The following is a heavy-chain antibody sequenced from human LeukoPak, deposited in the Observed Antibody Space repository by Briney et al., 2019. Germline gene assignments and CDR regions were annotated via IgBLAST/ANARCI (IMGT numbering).Heavy chain of an antibody. CDR2: IIPIFGTA. J-gene: IGHJ1*01. Sequence: ASVKVSCKASGGTFSSYAISWVRQAPGQGLEWMGGIIPIFGTANYAQKFQGRVTITADESTSTAYMELSSLRSEDTAVYYCARSLEEYEFWGCQPRAEYLQQWGQGTLVTVSS. V-gene: IGHV1-69*13. CDR1: GGTFSSYA. D-gene: IGHD3-3*01. CDR3: ARSLEEYEFWGCQPRAEYLQQ.